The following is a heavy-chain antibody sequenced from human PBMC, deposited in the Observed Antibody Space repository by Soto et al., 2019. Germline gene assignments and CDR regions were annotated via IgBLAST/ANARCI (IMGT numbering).Heavy chain of an antibody. J-gene: IGHJ3*02. D-gene: IGHD3-22*01. Sequence: DAVKVSCKVSGYTLTELSMHWVRQAPGKGLEWMGGFDPEDGETIYAQKFQGRVTMTEDTSTDTAYMELSSLRSEDTAVYYCATDRTYYYDSSGYRSDAFDIWGQGTMVTVSS. CDR3: ATDRTYYYDSSGYRSDAFDI. V-gene: IGHV1-24*01. CDR1: GYTLTELS. CDR2: FDPEDGET.